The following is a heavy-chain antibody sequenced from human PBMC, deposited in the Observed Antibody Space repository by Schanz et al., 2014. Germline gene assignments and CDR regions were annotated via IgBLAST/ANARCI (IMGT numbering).Heavy chain of an antibody. J-gene: IGHJ6*02. CDR1: GGSISSSSYY. CDR2: IYYSGST. CDR3: ARHSGYYYYYGMDV. Sequence: QLQLQESGPGLVKPSETLSLTCTVSGGSISSSSYYWGWIRHPPGKGLEWIGGIYYSGSTYYNPSLKGRLPISVDPSKTKFSRKRPCVTAADTAVYCARHSGYYYYYGMDVWGQGTTVTVSS. V-gene: IGHV4-39*01.